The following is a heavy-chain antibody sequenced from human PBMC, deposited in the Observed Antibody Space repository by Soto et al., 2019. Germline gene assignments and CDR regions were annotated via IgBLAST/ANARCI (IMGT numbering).Heavy chain of an antibody. CDR3: ARPYMVRGVIIYYYYGMDV. J-gene: IGHJ6*02. Sequence: PGGSLRLSCAASGFTFSSYAMHWVRQAPGKGLECVAVISYDGSNKYYADSVKGRFTISRDNSKSTLYLQMNSLRAEDTAVYYCARPYMVRGVIIYYYYGMDVWGQGTTVTVSS. V-gene: IGHV3-30-3*01. CDR2: ISYDGSNK. CDR1: GFTFSSYA. D-gene: IGHD3-10*01.